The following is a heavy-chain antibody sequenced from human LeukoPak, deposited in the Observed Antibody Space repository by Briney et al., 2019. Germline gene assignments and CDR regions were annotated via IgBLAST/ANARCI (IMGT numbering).Heavy chain of an antibody. J-gene: IGHJ5*02. D-gene: IGHD3-22*01. Sequence: SETLSLTCAVYGGPFSGYYWSWIRQPPGKGLEWIGEINHSGSTNYNPSLKSRVTISVDTSKNQFSLKLSSVTAADTAVYYCASTYYDSSGYPKYNWFDPWGQGTLVTVSS. CDR2: INHSGST. CDR3: ASTYYDSSGYPKYNWFDP. CDR1: GGPFSGYY. V-gene: IGHV4-34*01.